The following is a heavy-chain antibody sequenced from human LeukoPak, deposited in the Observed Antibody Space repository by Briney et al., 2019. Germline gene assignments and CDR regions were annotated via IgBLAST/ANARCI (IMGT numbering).Heavy chain of an antibody. Sequence: GGSLRLSCAASGFNFKNYAMHWVRQAPAKGLEWVAVISSDGGSEYYAPSVKGRFTISRDTSKNTLFLDMNSLRGDDTALYYCARAYTGTGWGHFDYWGQGTLVTVSS. CDR2: ISSDGGSE. CDR3: ARAYTGTGWGHFDY. V-gene: IGHV3-30-3*01. D-gene: IGHD3-9*01. CDR1: GFNFKNYA. J-gene: IGHJ4*02.